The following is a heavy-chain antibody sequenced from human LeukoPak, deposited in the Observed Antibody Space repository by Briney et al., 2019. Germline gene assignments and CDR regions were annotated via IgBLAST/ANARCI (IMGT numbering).Heavy chain of an antibody. CDR2: IYHSGTT. CDR3: ARLGVLYYFDY. Sequence: SETLSLTCTVSGGSISGSTDYWGWIRQPPGKGLEWVGNIYHSGTTYYNPSLKGRVTISVDTSKNQFSLKLTSVTAADTALYYCARLGVLYYFDYWGQGALVTVSS. J-gene: IGHJ4*02. CDR1: GGSISGSTDY. D-gene: IGHD3-16*01. V-gene: IGHV4-39*01.